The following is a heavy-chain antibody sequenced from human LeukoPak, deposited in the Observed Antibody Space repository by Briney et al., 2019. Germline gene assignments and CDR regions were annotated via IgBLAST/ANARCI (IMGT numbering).Heavy chain of an antibody. Sequence: SETLSLTCTASGGSISTYYWSWIRQPPGKGLEWIGYIYYSGSTNSNPSLKSRVTMSVDTSKNQLSLKLRSVTAADTAVYYCARVGTMVREGYYFDYWGQGTLVTVSS. CDR2: IYYSGST. J-gene: IGHJ4*02. CDR1: GGSISTYY. CDR3: ARVGTMVREGYYFDY. D-gene: IGHD3-10*01. V-gene: IGHV4-59*03.